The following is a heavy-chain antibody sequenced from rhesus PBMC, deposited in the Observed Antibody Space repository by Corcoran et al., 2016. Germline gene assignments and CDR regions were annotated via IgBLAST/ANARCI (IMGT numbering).Heavy chain of an antibody. Sequence: QLQLQERGPGLGRPSETLPLTCAVSGGPISSNSWSWHRTPPGKGLAWIGRISGSGGRTDYHPSLKSRVTISTDTSKNQFSLKLSSVTAADTAVYYCAREGLAGDIGYWGQGVLVTVSS. CDR2: ISGSGGRT. V-gene: IGHV4-173*01. D-gene: IGHD7-45*01. J-gene: IGHJ4*01. CDR3: AREGLAGDIGY. CDR1: GGPISSNS.